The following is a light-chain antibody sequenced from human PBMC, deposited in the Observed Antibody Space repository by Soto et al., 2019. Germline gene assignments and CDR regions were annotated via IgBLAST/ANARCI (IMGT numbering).Light chain of an antibody. CDR2: YAS. J-gene: IGKJ3*01. CDR3: QQYNIWPPGAT. Sequence: DIVMTQSPATLSVSPGERVTLSCRASLTVSTNLAWYQQKPGQAPRLLIYYASTRATGTPARFSGSGSVKEFTLTISSLQPEDVATYYCQQYNIWPPGATFGPGTKVEIK. V-gene: IGKV3-15*01. CDR1: LTVSTN.